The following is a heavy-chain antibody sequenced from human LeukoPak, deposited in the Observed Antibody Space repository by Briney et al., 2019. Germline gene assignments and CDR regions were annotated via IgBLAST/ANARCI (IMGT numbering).Heavy chain of an antibody. CDR1: GFSFSSYA. J-gene: IGHJ3*02. Sequence: GGSLRLSCATSGFSFSSYAMSWVRQAPGKGLEWVSAMSSSDDGRYYAASVRGRFTISRDTSRSTLYLQMNSLRAEDAAVYYCGRGGYFADAFDIWGQGTIVTVSS. V-gene: IGHV3-23*01. CDR3: GRGGYFADAFDI. CDR2: MSSSDDGR. D-gene: IGHD3-9*01.